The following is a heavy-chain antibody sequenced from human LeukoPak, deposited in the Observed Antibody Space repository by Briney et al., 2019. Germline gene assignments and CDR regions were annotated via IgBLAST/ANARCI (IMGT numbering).Heavy chain of an antibody. D-gene: IGHD3-22*01. CDR3: ARHRDYYDT. Sequence: PSGTLSLTCAVSGGSISSSNWWTWVRQPPGKGLEWIGEIHQSGTTNYIPSLRSRVTISLDKSKNQFSLKLSSVTAADTAVYYCARHRDYYDTWGHGTLVTVSS. V-gene: IGHV4-4*02. CDR1: GGSISSSNW. CDR2: IHQSGTT. J-gene: IGHJ4*01.